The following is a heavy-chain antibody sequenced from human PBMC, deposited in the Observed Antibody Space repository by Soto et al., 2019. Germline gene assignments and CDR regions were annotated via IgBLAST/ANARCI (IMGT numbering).Heavy chain of an antibody. J-gene: IGHJ5*02. V-gene: IGHV3-23*01. Sequence: PGGSLRLSCAASGFTFSSYAMSWVRQAPGKGLEWVSAISGSGGSTYYADSVKGRFTISRDNSKNTLYLQMNSLRAEDTAVYYCAKCSESGYDGDNWFDPWGQGTLVTVSS. CDR3: AKCSESGYDGDNWFDP. CDR2: ISGSGGST. D-gene: IGHD5-12*01. CDR1: GFTFSSYA.